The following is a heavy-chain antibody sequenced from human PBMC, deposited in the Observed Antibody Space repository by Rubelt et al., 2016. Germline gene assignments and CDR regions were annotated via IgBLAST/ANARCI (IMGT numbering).Heavy chain of an antibody. Sequence: GRGLEWVSAISGSGGSTYYADSVKGRFTISRDNAKNSLYLQMNSLRAEDTAVYYCARGGYDFWSGQLEVGWFDPWGQGTLVTVSS. V-gene: IGHV3-11*04. D-gene: IGHD3-3*01. J-gene: IGHJ5*02. CDR3: ARGGYDFWSGQLEVGWFDP. CDR2: ISGSGGST.